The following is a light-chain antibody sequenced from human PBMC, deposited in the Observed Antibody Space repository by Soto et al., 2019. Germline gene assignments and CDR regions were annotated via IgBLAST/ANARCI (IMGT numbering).Light chain of an antibody. CDR3: HQYYTTPPIT. CDR1: QSVLYSSNNKNY. CDR2: WAS. J-gene: IGKJ5*01. V-gene: IGKV4-1*01. Sequence: DIVMTQSPDSLAVSLGERATINCKSSQSVLYSSNNKNYLAWYQQKPGQPPKLLIYWASTRESGVPDRFSGSGSGTDFSLTINSLQAEDVAVYYCHQYYTTPPITFGQGTRLEIK.